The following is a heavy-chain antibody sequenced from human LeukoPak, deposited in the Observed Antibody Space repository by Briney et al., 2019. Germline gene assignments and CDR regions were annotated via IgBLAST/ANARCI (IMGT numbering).Heavy chain of an antibody. CDR2: ISSSSSSYI. CDR1: GFTFSGYS. CDR3: ARAVGATGLDP. D-gene: IGHD1-26*01. Sequence: GWSLTLSCAASGFTFSGYSMNWVRQPPGKGLEGVSSISSSSSSYIYYADSVKGRFTISRDNAKNSLYLQMNSLRAEDTAVYYCARAVGATGLDPWGQGTLVTVSS. V-gene: IGHV3-21*01. J-gene: IGHJ5*02.